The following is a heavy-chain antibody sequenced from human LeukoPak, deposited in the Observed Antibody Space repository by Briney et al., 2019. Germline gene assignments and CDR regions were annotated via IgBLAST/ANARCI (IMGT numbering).Heavy chain of an antibody. D-gene: IGHD4-17*01. V-gene: IGHV3-48*04. CDR3: ARHIYGDSKGAFDI. J-gene: IGHJ3*02. Sequence: GGSLRLSCAASGFTFSSYSMNWVRQAPGKGLEWVSYISSSSSTIYYADSVKGRFTISRDNAKNSLYLQMNSLRAEDTAVYYCARHIYGDSKGAFDIWGQGTMVTVSS. CDR1: GFTFSSYS. CDR2: ISSSSSTI.